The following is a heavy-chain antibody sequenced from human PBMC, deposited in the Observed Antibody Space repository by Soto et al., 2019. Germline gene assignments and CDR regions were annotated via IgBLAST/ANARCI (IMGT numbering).Heavy chain of an antibody. Sequence: GVCLELSCAASRFTVRSNLMSWVFQAPEKGLEWVSVIYSDGSTYYAGPVKGRFTISRDNSQNTLFLQMNSLRAEDTSMYYCARDSGAAAGQAPNFAFEIWGQGTMVTV. D-gene: IGHD6-13*01. CDR1: RFTVRSNL. CDR2: IYSDGST. J-gene: IGHJ3*02. V-gene: IGHV3-66*01. CDR3: ARDSGAAAGQAPNFAFEI.